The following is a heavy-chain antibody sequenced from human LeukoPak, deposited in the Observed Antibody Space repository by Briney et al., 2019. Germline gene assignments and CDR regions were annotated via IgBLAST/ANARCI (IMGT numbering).Heavy chain of an antibody. V-gene: IGHV1-69*13. CDR3: ARAPEAIFGAIYYFDY. CDR1: GGTFSSYA. D-gene: IGHD3-3*01. Sequence: SVKVSCKASGGTFSSYAISWVRQAPGQGLEWMGGIIPIFGTANYAQKFQGRVTITADESTSTAYMELSSLRSEDTAVYYCARAPEAIFGAIYYFDYWGQGTLVTVSS. J-gene: IGHJ4*02. CDR2: IIPIFGTA.